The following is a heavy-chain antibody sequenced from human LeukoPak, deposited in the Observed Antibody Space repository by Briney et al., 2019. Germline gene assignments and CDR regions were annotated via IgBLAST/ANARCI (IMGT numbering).Heavy chain of an antibody. CDR1: GFTFSDSV. D-gene: IGHD2-8*01. V-gene: IGHV3-23*01. J-gene: IGHJ4*02. CDR2: ISADAGVT. CDR3: AKVGYCSNNCFRTHDY. Sequence: GGSLRLSCVASGFTFSDSVMSWVRQAPGKGQECVSAISADAGVTYYAASVKGRFTISRDNSKNTLYLQMNSLRAEDTATYYCAKVGYCSNNCFRTHDYWGQGALVTVSS.